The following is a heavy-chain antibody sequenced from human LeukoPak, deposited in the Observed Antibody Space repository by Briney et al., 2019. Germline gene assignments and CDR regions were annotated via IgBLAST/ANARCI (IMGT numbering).Heavy chain of an antibody. Sequence: SETLSLTCTVSGGSISSYYWSWIRQPAGKGLEWIGRISTRGSTNYNPSLKSRITMSVDTSKNQFSLKLSSVTAADTAVYYCARGDVDTAMANFDYWGQGTLVTVSS. CDR3: ARGDVDTAMANFDY. CDR1: GGSISSYY. CDR2: ISTRGST. J-gene: IGHJ4*02. V-gene: IGHV4-4*07. D-gene: IGHD5-18*01.